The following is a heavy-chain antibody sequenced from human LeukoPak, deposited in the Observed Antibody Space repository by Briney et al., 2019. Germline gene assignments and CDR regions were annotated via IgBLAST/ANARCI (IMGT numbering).Heavy chain of an antibody. CDR2: ISYDGSSK. V-gene: IGHV3-30*01. CDR3: ASLPVIRSSSYFPVNAAFDI. Sequence: GGSLRLSCAASGFTFSSYAMHWVRQAPGKGLEWVAVISYDGSSKYYADSVKGRFTISRDNSKNTLYLQMNNLRAEDTAVYYCASLPVIRSSSYFPVNAAFDIWGQGTMVTVSS. D-gene: IGHD6-6*01. CDR1: GFTFSSYA. J-gene: IGHJ3*02.